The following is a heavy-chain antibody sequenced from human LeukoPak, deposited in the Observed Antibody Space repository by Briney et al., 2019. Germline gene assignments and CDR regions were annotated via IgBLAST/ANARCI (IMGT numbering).Heavy chain of an antibody. Sequence: GGSLGLSCAASGFTFSSYAMSWVRQAPGKGLEWVSAISGSGGSTYYADSVKGRFTISRDNSKNTLYLQMNSLRAEDTAVYYCANSRGQWLASFDYWGQGTLVTVSS. V-gene: IGHV3-23*01. CDR3: ANSRGQWLASFDY. CDR1: GFTFSSYA. D-gene: IGHD6-19*01. CDR2: ISGSGGST. J-gene: IGHJ4*02.